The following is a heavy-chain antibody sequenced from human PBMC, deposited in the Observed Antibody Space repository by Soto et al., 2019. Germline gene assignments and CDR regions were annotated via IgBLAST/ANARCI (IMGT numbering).Heavy chain of an antibody. CDR2: IIPIFGTA. D-gene: IGHD3-10*01. Sequence: QVQLVQSGAEVKKPGSSVKVSCKASGGTFSSYAISWVRQAPGQGLEWMGGIIPIFGTANYAQKFQGRVTITADESTSTAYMELSSLRSEDTAVYYCARKRGWFGELLYDDYYYYGMDVWGQGTTVTVSS. CDR3: ARKRGWFGELLYDDYYYYGMDV. J-gene: IGHJ6*02. CDR1: GGTFSSYA. V-gene: IGHV1-69*01.